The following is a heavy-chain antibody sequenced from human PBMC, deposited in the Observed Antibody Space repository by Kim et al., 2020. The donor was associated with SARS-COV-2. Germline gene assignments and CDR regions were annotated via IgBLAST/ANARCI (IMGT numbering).Heavy chain of an antibody. CDR3: ARDPVAAAGLGLYYYYGMDV. CDR2: TYYRSKWYN. D-gene: IGHD6-13*01. CDR1: GDSVSSNSAA. Sequence: SQTLSLTCAISGDSVSSNSAAWNWIRQSPSRGLEWLGRTYYRSKWYNDYAVSVKSRITINPDTSKNQFSLQLNSVTPEDTAVYYCARDPVAAAGLGLYYYYGMDVWGQGTTVTVSS. J-gene: IGHJ6*02. V-gene: IGHV6-1*01.